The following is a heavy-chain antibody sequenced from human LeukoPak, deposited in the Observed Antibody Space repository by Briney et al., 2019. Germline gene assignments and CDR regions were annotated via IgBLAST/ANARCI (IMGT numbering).Heavy chain of an antibody. J-gene: IGHJ4*02. CDR1: GYTFTSNY. CDR3: ARDQEGFDY. CDR2: IYPRDGST. V-gene: IGHV1-46*01. Sequence: GASVKVSCTASGYTFTSNYIHWVRQALGQGLEWMGMIYPRDGSTSYAQKFQGRVTVTRDTSTSTVHMELSGLRSEDTAVYYCARDQEGFDYWGQGTLVTVSS.